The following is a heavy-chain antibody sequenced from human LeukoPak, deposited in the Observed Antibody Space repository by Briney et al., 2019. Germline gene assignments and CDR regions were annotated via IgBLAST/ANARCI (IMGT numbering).Heavy chain of an antibody. CDR2: ISSSSSYI. V-gene: IGHV3-21*04. D-gene: IGHD2-15*01. Sequence: GGSLRLSCVASGFTFSSYSMNWVRQAPGKGLEWVSSISSSSSYIYYADSVKGRFTISRDNAKNSLYLQMNSLRAEDTAVYYCARAKLGYCSGGSCFPYFDYWGQGTLVTVSS. CDR3: ARAKLGYCSGGSCFPYFDY. J-gene: IGHJ4*02. CDR1: GFTFSSYS.